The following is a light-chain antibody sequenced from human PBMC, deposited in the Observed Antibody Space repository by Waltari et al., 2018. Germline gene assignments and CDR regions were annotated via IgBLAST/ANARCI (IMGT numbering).Light chain of an antibody. V-gene: IGLV2-14*01. CDR2: DVS. CDR1: SSPVGGYHS. J-gene: IGLJ2*01. Sequence: QSALTQPASVSGSPGQSITISCPGTSSPVGGYHSVPWSQQHPGKAPKLMIYDVSKRPSGVSNRFSGSKSGNTASLTISGLQAEDEADYYCSSYTSSSTFDVVFGGGTKLTVL. CDR3: SSYTSSSTFDVV.